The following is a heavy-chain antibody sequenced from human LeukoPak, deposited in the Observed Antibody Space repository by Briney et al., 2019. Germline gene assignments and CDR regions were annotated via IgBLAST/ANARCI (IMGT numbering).Heavy chain of an antibody. D-gene: IGHD3-22*01. CDR2: ISGSGGST. CDR3: ANFYDSRGYGMDV. V-gene: IGHV3-23*01. Sequence: AGGSLRLSCAASGFTFSSYAMSWVRQAPGKGLEWVSAISGSGGSTYYADSVKGRFTISRDNSKNTLYLQMNSLRAEDTAVYYCANFYDSRGYGMDVWGQGTTVTVSS. CDR1: GFTFSSYA. J-gene: IGHJ6*02.